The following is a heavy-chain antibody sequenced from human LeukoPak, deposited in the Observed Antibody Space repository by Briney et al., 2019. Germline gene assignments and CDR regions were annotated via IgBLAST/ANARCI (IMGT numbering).Heavy chain of an antibody. V-gene: IGHV3-30-3*01. Sequence: GGSLRLSSAASGFTFSSYAMHWVRQAPGKGLEWVAVISYDGSNKYYADSVKGRFTISRDNSKNTLYLQMNSLRAEDTAVYYCARDARRLYGSGSYPYWGQGTLVTVSS. D-gene: IGHD3-10*01. CDR2: ISYDGSNK. CDR3: ARDARRLYGSGSYPY. J-gene: IGHJ4*02. CDR1: GFTFSSYA.